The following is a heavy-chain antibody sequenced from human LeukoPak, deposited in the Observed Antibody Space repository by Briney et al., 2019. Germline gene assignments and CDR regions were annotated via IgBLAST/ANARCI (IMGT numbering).Heavy chain of an antibody. CDR3: ARDGRGLWFGELYDWFDP. CDR1: GYTSTGYY. CDR2: INPNSGGT. J-gene: IGHJ5*02. V-gene: IGHV1-2*02. Sequence: GASVKVSCKASGYTSTGYYMHWVRQAPGQGLEWMGWINPNSGGTNYAQKFQGRVTMTRDTSISTAYMELCRLRSDDTAVYYCARDGRGLWFGELYDWFDPWGQGTLVTVSS. D-gene: IGHD3-10*01.